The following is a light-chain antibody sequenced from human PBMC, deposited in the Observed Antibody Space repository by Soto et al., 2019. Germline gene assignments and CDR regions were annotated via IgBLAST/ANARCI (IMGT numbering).Light chain of an antibody. V-gene: IGKV3-20*01. CDR1: QNLGTLY. CDR2: SAS. Sequence: EIVLTQSPGTLSLSPGERGTLSCRASQNLGTLYLAWFQQKSGQAPRLLIYSASRRATGIPDRFTGSGSGTDFTLTINRVEPEEFAVYFCQQYAGSPRTFGQGTRLEIK. CDR3: QQYAGSPRT. J-gene: IGKJ5*01.